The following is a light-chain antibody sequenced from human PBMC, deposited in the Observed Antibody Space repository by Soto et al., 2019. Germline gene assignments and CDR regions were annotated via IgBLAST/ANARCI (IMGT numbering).Light chain of an antibody. J-gene: IGLJ1*01. V-gene: IGLV2-14*01. Sequence: QSALTQPASVSGSPGQSITISCTGTSSDVGGYNYVSWYQQHPGKAPKLMIYDVSNRPSGVSNRFSGSKSGNTASLTISGLQAEDEAHYYCSSYTSSSTFYVFGTGTKVTVL. CDR1: SSDVGGYNY. CDR3: SSYTSSSTFYV. CDR2: DVS.